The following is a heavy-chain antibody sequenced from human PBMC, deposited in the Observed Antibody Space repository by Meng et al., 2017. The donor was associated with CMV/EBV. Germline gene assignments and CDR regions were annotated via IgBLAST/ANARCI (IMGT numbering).Heavy chain of an antibody. D-gene: IGHD6-13*01. J-gene: IGHJ5*02. CDR1: GFSLSSSGVG. CDR2: IYWDDDK. Sequence: LKGAGPTHVKPTQTLTLTCTFSGFSLSSSGVGVGWIRQPPGKALEWLALIYWDDDKRYSPSLKSRLTITKATSKNQVVLTMTNMDPVDTATYYCAHRGRIAAAGTDWFDPWGQGTLVTVSS. V-gene: IGHV2-5*02. CDR3: AHRGRIAAAGTDWFDP.